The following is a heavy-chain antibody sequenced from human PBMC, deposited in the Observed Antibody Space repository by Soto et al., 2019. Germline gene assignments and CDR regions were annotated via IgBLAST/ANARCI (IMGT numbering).Heavy chain of an antibody. J-gene: IGHJ5*02. Sequence: ASLKVSCKASGYTFTSYGIIWVRQAPGQGLEWMGWISAYNGDTNYAQSLQGRLTMTTDTSTGTVYMELRSLRSDDTAVYYCARVMVRGVIRVPAPLLEEFNWCDPGGQGTLVTVSS. V-gene: IGHV1-18*01. CDR1: GYTFTSYG. CDR3: ARVMVRGVIRVPAPLLEEFNWCDP. CDR2: ISAYNGDT. D-gene: IGHD3-10*01.